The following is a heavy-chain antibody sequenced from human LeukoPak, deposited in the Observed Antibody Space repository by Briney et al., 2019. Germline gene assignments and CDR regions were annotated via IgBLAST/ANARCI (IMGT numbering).Heavy chain of an antibody. Sequence: SETLSLTCTVSGGSISSYYWSWIRQPAGKGLEWIGGIYTSGSTNYNPSLKSRVTMSVDTSKNQFSLKLSSVTATDTAVYYCASHMRGSGYNAAFDYWGQGTLVTVSS. V-gene: IGHV4-4*07. CDR2: IYTSGST. CDR1: GGSISSYY. J-gene: IGHJ4*02. CDR3: ASHMRGSGYNAAFDY. D-gene: IGHD3-22*01.